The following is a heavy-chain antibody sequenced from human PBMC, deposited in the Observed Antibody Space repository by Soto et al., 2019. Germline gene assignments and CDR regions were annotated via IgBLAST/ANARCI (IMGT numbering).Heavy chain of an antibody. CDR1: GYTFTSYA. V-gene: IGHV1-18*01. Sequence: ASVKVSCKASGYTFTSYAMHWVPQAPGQRLEWMGWISAYNGNTNYAQKLQGRVTMTTDTSTSTAYMELRSLRSDDTAVYYCAREAAAGTLDYWGQGTLVTVSS. CDR3: AREAAAGTLDY. J-gene: IGHJ4*02. CDR2: ISAYNGNT. D-gene: IGHD6-13*01.